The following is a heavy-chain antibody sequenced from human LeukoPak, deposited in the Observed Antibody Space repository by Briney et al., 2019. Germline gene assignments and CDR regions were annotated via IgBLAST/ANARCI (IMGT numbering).Heavy chain of an antibody. D-gene: IGHD2-15*01. J-gene: IGHJ5*02. V-gene: IGHV4-59*01. CDR2: IYYSGST. CDR3: ARSVGYCSGGSCYSVGWFDP. CDR1: GGSISSYY. Sequence: SATLSLTCTVSGGSISSYYWSWIRQPPGKGLEWIGYIYYSGSTNYNPSLKSRVTISVDTSKNQFSLKLSSVTAADTAVYYCARSVGYCSGGSCYSVGWFDPWGQGTLVTVSS.